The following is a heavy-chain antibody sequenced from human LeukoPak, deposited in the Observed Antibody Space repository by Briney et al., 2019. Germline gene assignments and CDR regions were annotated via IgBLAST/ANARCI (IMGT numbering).Heavy chain of an antibody. CDR2: IRYDGSNK. D-gene: IGHD2-2*01. Sequence: PGGSLRLSCAASGFTFSSYGMHWVRQAPGKGLEWVAFIRYDGSNKYYADSVKGRFTISRDNSKNTLYLQMNSLRAEDTAVYYCAKDGVIVVVPAPIDYWGQGTLVTVSS. J-gene: IGHJ4*02. V-gene: IGHV3-30*02. CDR3: AKDGVIVVVPAPIDY. CDR1: GFTFSSYG.